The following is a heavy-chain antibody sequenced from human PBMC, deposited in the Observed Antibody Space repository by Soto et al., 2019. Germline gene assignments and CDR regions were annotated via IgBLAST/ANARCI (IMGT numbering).Heavy chain of an antibody. D-gene: IGHD3-22*01. CDR2: IDPSDSYT. CDR3: ARHPGDYYDSSGYYFDY. J-gene: IGHJ4*02. CDR1: GYSFTSYW. Sequence: GESLKISCKGSGYSFTSYWISWVRQMPGKGLEWMGRIDPSDSYTNYSPSFQGHVTISADKSISTAYLQWSSLKASDTAMYYCARHPGDYYDSSGYYFDYWGQGTLVTVS. V-gene: IGHV5-10-1*01.